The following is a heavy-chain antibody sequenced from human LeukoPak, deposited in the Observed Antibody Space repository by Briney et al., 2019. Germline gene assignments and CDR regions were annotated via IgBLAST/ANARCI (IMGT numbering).Heavy chain of an antibody. CDR3: AKQVLAVAGTGIWFAR. V-gene: IGHV3-23*01. CDR1: GFTFSRFA. D-gene: IGHD6-19*01. Sequence: PGGSLRLSCAASGFTFSRFAMDWVRQAPGKGLEWVSAISSNGGSTYYADYVKGRFIISRDNSRNTLYLQMNSLRVEDTAVYYCAKQVLAVAGTGIWFARCGQGSLVTVSS. CDR2: ISSNGGST. J-gene: IGHJ5*02.